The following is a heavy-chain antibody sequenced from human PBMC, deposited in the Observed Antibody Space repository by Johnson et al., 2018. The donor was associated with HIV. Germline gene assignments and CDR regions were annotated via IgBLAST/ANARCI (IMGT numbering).Heavy chain of an antibody. CDR2: ISSNGGST. CDR1: GFTFSSYA. V-gene: IGHV3-64*01. Sequence: VQLVESGGGLVQPGGSLRLSCAASGFTFSSYAMHWVRQAPGKGLEYVSAISSNGGSTYYANSVKGRFTISRDNSKNTLYLQMGSLRAEDTAVYYCAKDRSRLHDAFDIWGQGTMVTVSS. J-gene: IGHJ3*02. CDR3: AKDRSRLHDAFDI. D-gene: IGHD5-24*01.